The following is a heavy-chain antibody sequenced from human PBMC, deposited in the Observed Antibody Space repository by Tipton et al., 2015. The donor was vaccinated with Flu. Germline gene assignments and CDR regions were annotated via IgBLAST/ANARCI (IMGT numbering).Heavy chain of an antibody. J-gene: IGHJ4*02. D-gene: IGHD3-22*01. CDR2: NYFSGST. CDR3: ARLKRRGHYYDSSGYLDY. Sequence: TLSLTCTVSGGSTSSYHWTWFPPPPGKGTAWIGYNYFSGSTHYNPSLKSRVTLSVDTSKNQFSLKLSSVTAADTAVYYCARLKRRGHYYDSSGYLDYWGQGTLVTVSS. CDR1: GGSTSSYH. V-gene: IGHV4-59*08.